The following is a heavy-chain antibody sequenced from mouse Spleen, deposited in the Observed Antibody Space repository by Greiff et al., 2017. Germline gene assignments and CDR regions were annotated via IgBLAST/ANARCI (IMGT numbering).Heavy chain of an antibody. D-gene: IGHD2-4*01. J-gene: IGHJ4*01. V-gene: IGHV5-15*01. CDR1: GFTFSDYG. Sequence: EVKLMESGGGLVKPGGSLKLSCAASGFTFSDYGMAWVRQAPGKGPEWVAFISNLAYSIYYADTVTGRFTISRENAKNTLYLEMSSLRSEDTAMYYCARAMITTRGTCYAMEDWGQGTSVTVAP. CDR2: ISNLAYSI. CDR3: ARAMITTRGTCYAMED.